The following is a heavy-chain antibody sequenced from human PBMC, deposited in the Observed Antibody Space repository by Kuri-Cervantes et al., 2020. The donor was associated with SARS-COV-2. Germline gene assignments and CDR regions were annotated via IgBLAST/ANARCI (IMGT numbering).Heavy chain of an antibody. CDR2: ISYDGSNK. J-gene: IGHJ3*02. V-gene: IGHV3-30-3*01. CDR3: ARDDGYCSSTSCYSYPLDAFDI. CDR1: GFTFSSYA. Sequence: GVSLRLSCAASGFTFSSYAMHWVRQAPGKGLEWVAVISYDGSNKYYADSVKGRFTISRDNSKNTLYLQMNSLRAEDTAVYYCARDDGYCSSTSCYSYPLDAFDIWGQGTMVTVSS. D-gene: IGHD2-2*01.